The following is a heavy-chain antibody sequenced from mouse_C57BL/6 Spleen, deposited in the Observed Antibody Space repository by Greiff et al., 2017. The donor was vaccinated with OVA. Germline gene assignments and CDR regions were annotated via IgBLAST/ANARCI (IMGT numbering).Heavy chain of an antibody. CDR1: GYTFTSYW. J-gene: IGHJ2*01. V-gene: IGHV1-72*01. CDR2: IDPKSGGT. CDR3: ARSPAYYFGSSYSWDYGY. D-gene: IGHD1-1*01. Sequence: QVQLQQPGAELVKPGASVKLSCKASGYTFTSYWMHWVKQRPGRGLEWIGRIDPKSGGTKYNEKFKSKATLTVDKPSSTAYMQLSSLTSEDSAVYLCARSPAYYFGSSYSWDYGYWGKGTTLTVSS.